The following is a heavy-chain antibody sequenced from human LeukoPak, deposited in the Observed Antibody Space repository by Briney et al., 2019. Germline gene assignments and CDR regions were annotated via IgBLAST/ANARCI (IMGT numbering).Heavy chain of an antibody. D-gene: IGHD5-12*01. J-gene: IGHJ5*02. CDR2: ISAYNGNT. V-gene: IGHV1-18*01. Sequence: ASVKVSCKASGYTFTSYGISWVRQAPGQGLEWMGWISAYNGNTNYAQKFQGRVTITTDESTSTAYMELSSLRSEDTAVYYCARDRGYSGYGGEWDWFDPWAREPWSPSPQ. CDR3: ARDRGYSGYGGEWDWFDP. CDR1: GYTFTSYG.